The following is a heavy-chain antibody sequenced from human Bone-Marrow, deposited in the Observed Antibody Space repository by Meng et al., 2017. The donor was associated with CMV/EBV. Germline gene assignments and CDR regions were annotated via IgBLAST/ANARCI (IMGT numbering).Heavy chain of an antibody. Sequence: SETLSLTCTVSGGSVSSGSYYWSWIRQPPGKGLEWIGYIYYSGSTNYNPSLKSRVTISVDTSKNQFSLKLSSVTAADTAVYYCAREKVNYGMDVWGQGTTVTVSS. J-gene: IGHJ6*02. CDR1: GGSVSSGSYY. CDR3: AREKVNYGMDV. V-gene: IGHV4-61*01. CDR2: IYYSGST. D-gene: IGHD4-11*01.